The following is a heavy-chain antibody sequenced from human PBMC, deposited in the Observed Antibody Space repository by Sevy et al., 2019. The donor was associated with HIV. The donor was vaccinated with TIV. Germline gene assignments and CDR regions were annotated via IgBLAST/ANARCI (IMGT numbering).Heavy chain of an antibody. CDR3: AREESYYYGSGSPLHGMDV. CDR1: GYTFTSYA. Sequence: ASVKVSCKASGYTFTSYAMHWVRQAPGQRLEWMGWINAGKGNTKYSQKFQGRVTITRDTSASTAYMELSSLRSEDTAVYYCAREESYYYGSGSPLHGMDVWGQGTTVTVSS. J-gene: IGHJ6*02. V-gene: IGHV1-3*01. CDR2: INAGKGNT. D-gene: IGHD3-10*01.